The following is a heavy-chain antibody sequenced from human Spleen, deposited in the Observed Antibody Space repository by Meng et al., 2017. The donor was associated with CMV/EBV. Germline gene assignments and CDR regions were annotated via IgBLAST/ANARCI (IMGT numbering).Heavy chain of an antibody. CDR3: ARILWFGELQYYFDY. D-gene: IGHD3-10*01. J-gene: IGHJ4*02. Sequence: VQLHVAGPGLVPPAEPLALSRAASGAFIGFSYGGWIRPPAGKGLEWIGRIYNSGSTNYKPSLKSRVTMTVDTSKNQYSLKLSSVTAADTAVYYCARILWFGELQYYFDYWGQGTLVTVSS. V-gene: IGHV4-4*07. CDR2: IYNSGST. CDR1: GAFIGFSY.